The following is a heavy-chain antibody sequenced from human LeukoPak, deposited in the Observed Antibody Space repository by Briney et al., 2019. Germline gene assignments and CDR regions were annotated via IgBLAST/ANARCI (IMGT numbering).Heavy chain of an antibody. CDR3: ARGRLRYFDWLLKDENNWFDP. V-gene: IGHV4-34*01. CDR2: INHSGST. CDR1: GGSFSGYY. Sequence: PSETLSLTCAVYGGSFSGYYWSWIRQPPGKGLEWIGEINHSGSTNYNPSLKSRVTISVDTSKNQCSLKLSSVTAADTAVYYCARGRLRYFDWLLKDENNWFDPWGQGTLVTVSS. D-gene: IGHD3-9*01. J-gene: IGHJ5*02.